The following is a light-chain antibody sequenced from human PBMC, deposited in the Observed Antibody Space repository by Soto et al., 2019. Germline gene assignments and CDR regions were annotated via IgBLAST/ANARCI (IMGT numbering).Light chain of an antibody. CDR1: SSDIGYHNR. Sequence: QSALTQPPSVSGSPGQSVTLSCTGTSSDIGYHNRVSWYQQPPGTAPKLMIYEVSTRYSGVPDRFSGSKSGNTSSLTISGLQAEDEADYYCSSFASSATLVFDGGNKLTVL. J-gene: IGLJ3*02. V-gene: IGLV2-18*02. CDR2: EVS. CDR3: SSFASSATLV.